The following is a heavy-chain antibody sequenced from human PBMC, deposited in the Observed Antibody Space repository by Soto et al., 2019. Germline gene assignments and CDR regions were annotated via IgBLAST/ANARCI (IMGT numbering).Heavy chain of an antibody. CDR1: GFTFSNYW. V-gene: IGHV3-74*01. Sequence: EVQLVQSGGELVQPGGSLRLSCAASGFTFSNYWMHWVRQAPGKGLVWVSRIDPAGNTNYADSVKGRFTISRDNAENTLLLQMNSLRAEDTALYYCVRGASAWNGIDYWGQGTLVTVSP. J-gene: IGHJ4*02. D-gene: IGHD1-1*01. CDR3: VRGASAWNGIDY. CDR2: IDPAGNT.